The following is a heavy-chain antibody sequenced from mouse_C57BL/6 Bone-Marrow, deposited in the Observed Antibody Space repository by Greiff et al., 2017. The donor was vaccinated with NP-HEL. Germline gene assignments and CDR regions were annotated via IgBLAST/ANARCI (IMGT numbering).Heavy chain of an antibody. J-gene: IGHJ2*01. CDR2: INSDGSST. D-gene: IGHD2-1*01. V-gene: IGHV5-16*01. Sequence: EVQRVESEGGLVQPGSSMKLSCTASGFTFSDYYMAWVRQVPEKGLEWVANINSDGSSTYYLDSLKSRFIISRDNAKNILYLQMSSLKSEDTATYYCAREGGNPYFDYWGQGTTLTVSS. CDR1: GFTFSDYY. CDR3: AREGGNPYFDY.